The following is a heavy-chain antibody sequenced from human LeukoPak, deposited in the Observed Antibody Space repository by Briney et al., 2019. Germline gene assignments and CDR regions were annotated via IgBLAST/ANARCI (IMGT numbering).Heavy chain of an antibody. V-gene: IGHV4-59*01. Sequence: KPSETLSLTCTVSGGSISSYYWSWIRQSPGKGLEWIGYIYYSGSTNYNPSLKSRVTISVDMSKNQFSLKLSSVTAADTAVYYCARDDDSSGHFDYWGQGTLVTVSS. CDR3: ARDDDSSGHFDY. CDR1: GGSISSYY. J-gene: IGHJ4*02. D-gene: IGHD3-22*01. CDR2: IYYSGST.